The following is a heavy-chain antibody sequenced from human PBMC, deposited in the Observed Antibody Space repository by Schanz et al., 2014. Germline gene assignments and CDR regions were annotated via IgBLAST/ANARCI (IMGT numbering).Heavy chain of an antibody. CDR2: INTNTGKP. Sequence: QVQLVQSGAEVKKPGASVKVSCKASGYTFTGHYMHWVRQAPGQGLEWMGWINTNTGKPTYAQGFTGRFVFSLDTSVSTVYLQISSLKAEDTAVYYCAKRAFGEVATIERHFDYWGQGTLVTVSS. CDR3: AKRAFGEVATIERHFDY. CDR1: GYTFTGHY. D-gene: IGHD5-12*01. V-gene: IGHV7-4-1*02. J-gene: IGHJ4*02.